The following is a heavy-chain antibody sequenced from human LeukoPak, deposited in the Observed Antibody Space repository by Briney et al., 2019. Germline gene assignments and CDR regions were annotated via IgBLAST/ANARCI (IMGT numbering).Heavy chain of an antibody. CDR2: IWYDGNNK. D-gene: IGHD3-3*01. V-gene: IGHV3-33*06. CDR3: AKNLWSGYTYFDY. J-gene: IGHJ4*02. CDR1: GFTFSHYG. Sequence: GGSLRLSCAASGFTFSHYGMHWVRQAPGKGLEWVAVIWYDGNNKYYADSVKGRFTISRDNSKNTLYLQMNSLRAEDTAVYFCAKNLWSGYTYFDYWGQGTLVTVSS.